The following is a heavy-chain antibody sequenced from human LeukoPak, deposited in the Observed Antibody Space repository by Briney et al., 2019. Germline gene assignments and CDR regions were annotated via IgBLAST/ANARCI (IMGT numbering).Heavy chain of an antibody. CDR3: ARNGTNNYFDY. Sequence: SETLSLTCAVSGYSISSGYYWGWIRQPPGKGLEWIGSIYHSGSTHYNPSLKSRVTISVDTSKNQFSLKLNSVTAADTALYYCARNGTNNYFDYWGQGTLVTVSS. CDR1: GYSISSGYY. D-gene: IGHD2-2*01. CDR2: IYHSGST. V-gene: IGHV4-38-2*01. J-gene: IGHJ4*02.